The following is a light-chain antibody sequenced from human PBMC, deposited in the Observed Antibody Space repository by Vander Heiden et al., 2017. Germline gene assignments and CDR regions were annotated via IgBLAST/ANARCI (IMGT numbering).Light chain of an antibody. Sequence: ILLPPSPATLSLSPGERATLSCRASQSVSSYLAWYQQKPGKAPRLLIYDASNRATGIPARFSGSGSGTDFTLTISSLEPEDFAVYYCQQRSNCPITFGGGTKVEIK. CDR2: DAS. CDR3: QQRSNCPIT. CDR1: QSVSSY. J-gene: IGKJ4*01. V-gene: IGKV3-11*01.